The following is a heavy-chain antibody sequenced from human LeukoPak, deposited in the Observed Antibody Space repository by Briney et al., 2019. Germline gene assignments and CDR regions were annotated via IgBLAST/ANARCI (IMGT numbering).Heavy chain of an antibody. CDR3: ARVCLTTNCPSLDY. J-gene: IGHJ4*02. V-gene: IGHV3-21*01. Sequence: GGSLRLSCAASGFTFSSYSMNWVRQAPGKGLEWVSSITSSSSYIFYADSVKGRFTISRDNAKNSLYLQMTSLTAEDTAVYYCARVCLTTNCPSLDYWGQGTLVTVSS. CDR1: GFTFSSYS. D-gene: IGHD1-1*01. CDR2: ITSSSSYI.